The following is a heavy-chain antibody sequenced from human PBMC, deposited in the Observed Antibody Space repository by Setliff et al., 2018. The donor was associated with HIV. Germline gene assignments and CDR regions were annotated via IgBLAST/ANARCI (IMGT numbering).Heavy chain of an antibody. V-gene: IGHV4-34*01. CDR3: ARVSITYWYSIPTFYYYYMDV. Sequence: PSETLSLTCTVYGGSFSGYHWNWIRQPPGKGLEWIGEINHSGRTNYNPSLKSRVTISVDTSKNQFSLKLRSVTAADTAMYYCARVSITYWYSIPTFYYYYMDVWGKGTKVTVSS. J-gene: IGHJ6*03. CDR2: INHSGRT. CDR1: GGSFSGYH. D-gene: IGHD2-15*01.